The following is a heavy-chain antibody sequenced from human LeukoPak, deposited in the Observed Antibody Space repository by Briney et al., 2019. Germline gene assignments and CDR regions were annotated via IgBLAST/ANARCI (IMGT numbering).Heavy chain of an antibody. D-gene: IGHD2-2*02. Sequence: SETLSLTCTDSGASISSSSYYWGWIRQPPGKGLEWIGSIDYSGSTYYNPSLKSRVTISVDTSKNQFSLKLSSVTAADTAVYYCARGYCSSTSCYIGAIDYWGQGTLVTVSS. CDR2: IDYSGST. CDR3: ARGYCSSTSCYIGAIDY. V-gene: IGHV4-39*01. CDR1: GASISSSSYY. J-gene: IGHJ4*02.